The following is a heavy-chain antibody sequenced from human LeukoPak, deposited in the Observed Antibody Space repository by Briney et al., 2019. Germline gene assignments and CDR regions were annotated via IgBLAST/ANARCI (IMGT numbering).Heavy chain of an antibody. V-gene: IGHV4-59*01. D-gene: IGHD2-15*01. J-gene: IGHJ4*02. CDR1: GGSISSYY. CDR2: IYYSGST. Sequence: SETLSLTCTASGGSISSYYWSWIRQPPGKGLEWIGYIYYSGSTNYNPSLKSRVTISVDTSKNQFSLKLSSVTAADTAVYYCARGGPAILDYWGQGTLVTVSS. CDR3: ARGGPAILDY.